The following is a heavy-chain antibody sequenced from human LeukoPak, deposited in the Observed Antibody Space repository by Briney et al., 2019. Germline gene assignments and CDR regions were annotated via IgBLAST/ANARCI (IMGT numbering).Heavy chain of an antibody. V-gene: IGHV1-18*01. CDR2: ISTYNGNT. CDR1: GGTFSSYA. Sequence: ASVKVSCKASGGTFSSYAISWVRQAPGQGLEWMGWISTYNGNTNYAQKLQGRVTMTTDTSTSTAYMELRSLRSDDTAVYYCARVDEDGFDYWGQGTLVTVSS. CDR3: ARVDEDGFDY. J-gene: IGHJ4*02.